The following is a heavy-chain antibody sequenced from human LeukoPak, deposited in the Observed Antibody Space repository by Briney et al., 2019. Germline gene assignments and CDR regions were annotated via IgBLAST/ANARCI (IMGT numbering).Heavy chain of an antibody. V-gene: IGHV4-39*01. CDR2: IYYSGNT. CDR1: GGSISTTNYY. J-gene: IGHJ4*02. Sequence: TSSETLSLTCTVSGGSISTTNYYWGWIRQPPGKGLEWIGTIYYSGNTYYNPSLKSRVTISVDTSKNQFSLRLSSVTAADTAVYYCARVGAWEAYDYWGQGTLVTVSS. D-gene: IGHD1-26*01. CDR3: ARVGAWEAYDY.